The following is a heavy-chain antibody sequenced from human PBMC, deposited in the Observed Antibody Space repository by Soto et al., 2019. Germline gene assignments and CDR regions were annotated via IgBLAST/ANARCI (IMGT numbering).Heavy chain of an antibody. V-gene: IGHV3-23*01. J-gene: IGHJ4*02. CDR3: ARKVVATGIEY. Sequence: PGGSLRLSCAASGFTFSNYDMSWVRQAPGKGLQWVSTITGSGGRTYYADSVRGRFTISGDDPKNTLYLQMNSLGAEDSAVYYCARKVVATGIEYWGQGALVTVSS. CDR2: ITGSGGRT. D-gene: IGHD2-8*02. CDR1: GFTFSNYD.